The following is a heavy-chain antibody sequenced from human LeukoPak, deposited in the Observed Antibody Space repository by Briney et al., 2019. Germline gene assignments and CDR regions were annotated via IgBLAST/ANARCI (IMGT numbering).Heavy chain of an antibody. J-gene: IGHJ4*02. Sequence: GGSLRLSCAASGFTFSTYSMSWVRQAPGKGLEWVSTIDVTTGGSYYADSVKGRFTIPRDNFQNTLFLQLNSLRVDDTAVYYCAKVKTHWYFDNWGRGTLVTVSS. V-gene: IGHV3-23*01. CDR2: IDVTTGGS. CDR1: GFTFSTYS. D-gene: IGHD1-1*01. CDR3: AKVKTHWYFDN.